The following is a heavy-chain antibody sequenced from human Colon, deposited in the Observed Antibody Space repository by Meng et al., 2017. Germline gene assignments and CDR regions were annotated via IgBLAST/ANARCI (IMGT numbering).Heavy chain of an antibody. D-gene: IGHD1-26*01. CDR3: ARGRGSYSSIDF. J-gene: IGHJ4*02. V-gene: IGHV4-61*03. CDR1: GGSCSRPSYC. CDR2: VYYTGSA. Sequence: VMPWPTPFLSSTFSGGSCSRPSYCWSWIRQTPGKGLEWIGYVYYTGSANYNPSLKSRVTISVDTSKNHFSLNLTSVTAADTAVYYCARGRGSYSSIDFWGQGTLVTVSS.